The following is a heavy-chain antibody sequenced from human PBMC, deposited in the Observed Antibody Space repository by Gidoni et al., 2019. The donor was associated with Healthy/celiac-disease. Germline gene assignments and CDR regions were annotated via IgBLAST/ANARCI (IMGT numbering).Heavy chain of an antibody. V-gene: IGHV3-7*03. Sequence: EVQLVESGVGLVQPGGSLSPSWASSGFTFDTYWIIVFREGPGKGLELVANIKQDGSEKYYVDSVKGRFTISRDNAKNSLYLQMNSLRAEDTAVYYCARVKVYYYDSSGYYYPYYYYYMDVWGKGTTVTVSS. D-gene: IGHD3-22*01. CDR1: GFTFDTYW. CDR2: IKQDGSEK. CDR3: ARVKVYYYDSSGYYYPYYYYYMDV. J-gene: IGHJ6*03.